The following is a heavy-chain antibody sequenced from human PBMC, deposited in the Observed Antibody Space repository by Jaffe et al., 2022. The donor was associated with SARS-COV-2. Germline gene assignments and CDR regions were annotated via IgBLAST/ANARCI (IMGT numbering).Heavy chain of an antibody. Sequence: EVQLLESGGGLVQPGGSLRLSCAASGFTFSNHAMSWVRQAPGKGLEWVSTIIGSGDSTYYADSVKGRFTISRDNSKNTLYLQMNSLRGEDTAIYYCARDLGYCSGVTCYLSWGQGTQLTVSS. CDR3: ARDLGYCSGVTCYLS. J-gene: IGHJ4*02. V-gene: IGHV3-23*01. CDR2: IIGSGDST. CDR1: GFTFSNHA. D-gene: IGHD2-15*01.